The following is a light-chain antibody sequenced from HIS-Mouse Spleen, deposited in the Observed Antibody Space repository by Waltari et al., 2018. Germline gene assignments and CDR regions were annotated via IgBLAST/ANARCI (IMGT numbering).Light chain of an antibody. CDR3: QQYNSYLA. CDR1: QSISSW. V-gene: IGKV1-5*03. CDR2: KAS. Sequence: DIQMTQYPSTLSASVGDRVTITCRASQSISSWLAWYQQKPGKAPKLLIYKASSLESGVPSRFSGSGSGTEFTLTISSLQPDDFATYYCQQYNSYLAFGQGTKLEIK. J-gene: IGKJ2*01.